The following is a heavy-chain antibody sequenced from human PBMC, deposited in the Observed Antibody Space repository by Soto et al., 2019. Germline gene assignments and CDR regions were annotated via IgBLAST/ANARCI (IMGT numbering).Heavy chain of an antibody. Sequence: QVQLQESGPGLVKPSQTLSLTCTVSGGSISSGGYYWSWIRQHPGKGLEWIGYIYYSGSTYYNPSLKSRVTISVDTSKNQFSLKLSSVTAADTAVYYCARSTNCSGGSCYSASCWFDPWGQGTLVTVSS. D-gene: IGHD2-15*01. CDR3: ARSTNCSGGSCYSASCWFDP. CDR1: GGSISSGGYY. CDR2: IYYSGST. V-gene: IGHV4-31*03. J-gene: IGHJ5*02.